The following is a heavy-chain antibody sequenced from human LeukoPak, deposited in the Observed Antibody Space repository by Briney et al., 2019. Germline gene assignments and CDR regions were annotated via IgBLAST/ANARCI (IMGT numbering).Heavy chain of an antibody. J-gene: IGHJ3*02. Sequence: PGGSLRLSCAASGFTFSSYSMNWVRQAPGKGLEWVSSISSSSSYIYYADSVKGRFTISSDNSKNTLYLQMNSLRAEDTAVYYCARAFYGDYVGGEGAFDIWGQGTMVTVSS. CDR3: ARAFYGDYVGGEGAFDI. D-gene: IGHD4-17*01. CDR1: GFTFSSYS. V-gene: IGHV3-21*01. CDR2: ISSSSSYI.